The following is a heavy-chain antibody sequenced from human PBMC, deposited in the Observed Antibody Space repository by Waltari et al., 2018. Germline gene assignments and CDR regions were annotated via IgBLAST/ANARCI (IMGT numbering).Heavy chain of an antibody. CDR2: ISGSGGST. J-gene: IGHJ4*02. CDR1: VFTFSSYA. V-gene: IGHV3-23*01. Sequence: EVQLLESGGGLVQPGGSLRLSCAASVFTFSSYAMSWVRQAPGKGLEWVSAISGSGGSTYYADSVKGRFTISRDNSKNTLYLQMNSLRAEDTAVYYCAKGQSRGGSSGHFDYWGQGTLVTVSS. CDR3: AKGQSRGGSSGHFDY. D-gene: IGHD6-19*01.